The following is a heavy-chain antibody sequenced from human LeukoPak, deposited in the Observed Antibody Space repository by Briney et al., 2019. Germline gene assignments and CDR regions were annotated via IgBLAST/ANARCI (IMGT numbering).Heavy chain of an antibody. Sequence: SETLSLTCTVTGGSIISYYWSWIRQPPGKGLEWMGYIYYSGTTNYNPSLKSRVTLSIDTSTKQFSLKLRSVTAADTAVYYCARQDFGRDGYNHFDYWGQGSLLTVS. CDR1: GGSIISYY. V-gene: IGHV4-59*08. J-gene: IGHJ4*02. CDR3: ARQDFGRDGYNHFDY. CDR2: IYYSGTT. D-gene: IGHD5-24*01.